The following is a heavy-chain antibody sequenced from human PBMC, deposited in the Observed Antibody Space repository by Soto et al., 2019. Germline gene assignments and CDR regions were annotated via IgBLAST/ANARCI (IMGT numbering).Heavy chain of an antibody. CDR2: IIPIFGTA. Sequence: ASVKVSCKASGGTFSSYATSWVRQAPGQGLEWMGGIIPIFGTANYAQKFQGRVTITADKSTSTAYMELSSLRSEDTAMYYCARVGGVIAHVNMVRAPLDYYYYYGMDVWGQGTTVTV. V-gene: IGHV1-69*06. J-gene: IGHJ6*02. D-gene: IGHD3-10*01. CDR1: GGTFSSYA. CDR3: ARVGGVIAHVNMVRAPLDYYYYYGMDV.